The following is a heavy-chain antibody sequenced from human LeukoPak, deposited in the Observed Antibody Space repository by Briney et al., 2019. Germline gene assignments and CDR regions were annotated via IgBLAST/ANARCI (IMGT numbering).Heavy chain of an antibody. D-gene: IGHD6-19*01. J-gene: IGHJ4*02. V-gene: IGHV1-2*06. CDR1: GYTFTDYY. CDR3: ARGPGYSSDWTY. CDR2: INPNSGGT. Sequence: ASVKVSCKASGYTFTDYYMHWVRQAPGQGLEWMGRINPNSGGTNYAQKFQGRVTMTRYTSITTAYMELSRLRSDDTAVYYCARGPGYSSDWTYWGQGTLVTVSS.